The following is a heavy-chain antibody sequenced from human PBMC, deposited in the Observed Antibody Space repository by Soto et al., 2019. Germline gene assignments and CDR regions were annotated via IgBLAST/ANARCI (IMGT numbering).Heavy chain of an antibody. D-gene: IGHD3-10*01. V-gene: IGHV3-48*01. CDR2: ISSSSSTI. Sequence: EVQLVESGGGLVQPGGSLRLSCAASGFTFSSYSMNWVRQAPGKGLEWVSYISSSSSTIYYADSVKGRFTISRDNAKNSLYLQMNSRRAEDTAVYYCARVQAYGSGSYYNVPLGMDVWGQGTTVTVSS. J-gene: IGHJ6*02. CDR1: GFTFSSYS. CDR3: ARVQAYGSGSYYNVPLGMDV.